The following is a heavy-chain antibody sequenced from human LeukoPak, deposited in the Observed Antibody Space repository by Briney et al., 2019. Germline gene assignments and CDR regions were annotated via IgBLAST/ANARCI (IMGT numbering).Heavy chain of an antibody. D-gene: IGHD2-2*01. J-gene: IGHJ4*02. CDR3: ARPGYCSSTSCYPPDY. CDR2: INTNTGNP. CDR1: GYTFTSYA. V-gene: IGHV7-4-1*02. Sequence: ASVKVSCKASGYTFTSYAMNWVRQAPGQGLEWMGWINTNTGNPTYAQGFTGRFVFSLDTSVSTAYLQISSLKAEDTAVYYCARPGYCSSTSCYPPDYWGQGTLVTVSS.